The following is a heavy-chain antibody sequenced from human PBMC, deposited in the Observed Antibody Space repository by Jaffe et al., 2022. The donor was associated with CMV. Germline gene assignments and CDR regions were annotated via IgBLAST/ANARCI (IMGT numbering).Heavy chain of an antibody. D-gene: IGHD3-22*01. CDR2: IKQDGSEK. CDR3: ARPQELHYYDSSGYPINPWYFDL. CDR1: GFTFSSYW. J-gene: IGHJ2*01. V-gene: IGHV3-7*03. Sequence: EVQLVESGGGLVQPGGSLRLSCAASGFTFSSYWMSWVRQAPGKGLEWVANIKQDGSEKYYVDSVKGRFTISRDNAKNSLYLQMNSLRAEDTAVYYCARPQELHYYDSSGYPINPWYFDLWGRGTLVTVSS.